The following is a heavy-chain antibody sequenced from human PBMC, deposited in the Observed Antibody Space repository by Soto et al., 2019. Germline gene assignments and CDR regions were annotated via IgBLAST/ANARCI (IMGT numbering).Heavy chain of an antibody. D-gene: IGHD3-3*01. CDR1: GHTFTSYD. CDR2: MNPNNGNT. J-gene: IGHJ5*02. CDR3: ARAEGRSLDRVS. V-gene: IGHV1-8*01. Sequence: QVQLVQSGAEVKKPGASVTVSCKASGHTFTSYDIHWVRQATGQGLEWMGWMNPNNGNTGYAQKFQVRVTMTRDTSISTAYMEVSGLRYEDTAVYYCARAEGRSLDRVSWGQGTLVTVSS.